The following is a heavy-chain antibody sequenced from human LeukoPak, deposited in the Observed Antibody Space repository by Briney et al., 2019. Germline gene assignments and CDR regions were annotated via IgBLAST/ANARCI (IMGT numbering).Heavy chain of an antibody. CDR1: GCTFSSYA. D-gene: IGHD1-1*01. CDR2: ISGSGGST. Sequence: GGSLRLSCAASGCTFSSYAMSWVRQAPGKGREWVSAISGSGGSTYYADSVKGRFTISRDNSKNTLYLQMNSLRAEDTAVYYCAKGPIPGGIDYWGQGTLVTVSS. V-gene: IGHV3-23*01. CDR3: AKGPIPGGIDY. J-gene: IGHJ4*02.